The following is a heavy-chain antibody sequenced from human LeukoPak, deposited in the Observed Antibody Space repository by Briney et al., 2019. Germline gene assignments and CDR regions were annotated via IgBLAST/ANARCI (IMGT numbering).Heavy chain of an antibody. J-gene: IGHJ4*02. V-gene: IGHV3-23*01. CDR3: VGRLTGYSSGYVH. Sequence: PGGSLRLSCVASGITFSNYAVSWVRQAPEKGLDWVSVISGSAHKIRYADSVKGRFTISRDNSENIVYLQMNNLRVEDTAVYYCVGRLTGYSSGYVHWGQGTLVTVSS. CDR1: GITFSNYA. D-gene: IGHD5-18*01. CDR2: ISGSAHKI.